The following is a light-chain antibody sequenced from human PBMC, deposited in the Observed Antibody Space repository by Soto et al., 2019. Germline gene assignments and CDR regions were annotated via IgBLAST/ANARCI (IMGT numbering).Light chain of an antibody. CDR1: QSVGTS. CDR2: GAS. CDR3: QQYYSWPLT. J-gene: IGKJ4*01. Sequence: ETVMTQSQATLSVSPGERATLSCRASQSVGTSLAWYQQKPGQAPRVLMYGASSRSTGVPGRFSGSGSATEFTLTISSLQSEDFAVYYCQQYYSWPLTFGGGTKVEI. V-gene: IGKV3-15*01.